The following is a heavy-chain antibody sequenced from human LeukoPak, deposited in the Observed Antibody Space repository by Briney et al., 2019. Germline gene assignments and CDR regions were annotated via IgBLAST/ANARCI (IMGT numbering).Heavy chain of an antibody. J-gene: IGHJ6*04. V-gene: IGHV3-23*01. CDR2: ISGSGGST. Sequence: LGGSLRLSCAASGFTFSSYAMSWVRQAPGKGLEWVSGISGSGGSTYYADSVKGRITISRDNAKDSLYLQMNSLRAEDTAVYYCAELGITMIGGVWGKGTTVTISS. CDR3: AELGITMIGGV. CDR1: GFTFSSYA. D-gene: IGHD3-10*02.